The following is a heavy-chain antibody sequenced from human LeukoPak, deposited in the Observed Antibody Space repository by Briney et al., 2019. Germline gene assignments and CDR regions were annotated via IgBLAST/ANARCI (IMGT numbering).Heavy chain of an antibody. CDR3: ARVWGAVAGQKPYYFDY. J-gene: IGHJ4*02. CDR1: GGSFSGYY. Sequence: PSETLSLTCAVYGGSFSGYYWSWIRQPPGKGLEWIGEINHSGSTNYNPSLKSRVTISVDTSKNQFSLKLSSVTAAGTAVYYCARVWGAVAGQKPYYFDYWGQGTLVTVSS. D-gene: IGHD6-19*01. CDR2: INHSGST. V-gene: IGHV4-34*01.